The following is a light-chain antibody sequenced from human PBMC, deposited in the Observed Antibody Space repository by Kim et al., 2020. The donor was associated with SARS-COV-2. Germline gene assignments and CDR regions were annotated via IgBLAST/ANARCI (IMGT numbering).Light chain of an antibody. Sequence: RSVTISCTGTSSDVCSYNYVSWYQQLPGNAPKLMIYDVSKRPSGVPDRFSGSKSGNAASLTISGLQAEDEADYYCCSYAGSYTYVFGPGTKVTVL. CDR1: SSDVCSYNY. V-gene: IGLV2-11*01. CDR3: CSYAGSYTYV. CDR2: DVS. J-gene: IGLJ1*01.